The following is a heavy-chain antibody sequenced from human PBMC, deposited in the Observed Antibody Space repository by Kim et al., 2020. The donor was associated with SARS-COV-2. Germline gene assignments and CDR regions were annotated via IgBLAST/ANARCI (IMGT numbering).Heavy chain of an antibody. CDR3: ARLKSSMDV. Sequence: GCTYYHPSLRRRVTISVDTSKNQFSLNLSSVTAADTAVYYCARLKSSMDVWGQGTTVTVSS. CDR2: GCT. V-gene: IGHV4-39*01. J-gene: IGHJ6*02.